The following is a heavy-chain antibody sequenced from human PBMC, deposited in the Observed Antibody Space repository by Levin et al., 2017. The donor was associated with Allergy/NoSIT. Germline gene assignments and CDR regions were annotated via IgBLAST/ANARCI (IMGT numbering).Heavy chain of an antibody. CDR3: VVYYDSTGYYPGAFDL. CDR2: IYYSGST. V-gene: IGHV4-39*07. D-gene: IGHD3-22*01. CDR1: GDSISSRNCY. Sequence: RSQTLSLTCTVSGDSISSRNCYWGWIRQPPGKGLEWIGRIYYSGSTNYNPSLKSRVTISLDTSNNRISLRLTSVTAADTAVYYCVVYYDSTGYYPGAFDLWGQGTVVTVSS. J-gene: IGHJ3*01.